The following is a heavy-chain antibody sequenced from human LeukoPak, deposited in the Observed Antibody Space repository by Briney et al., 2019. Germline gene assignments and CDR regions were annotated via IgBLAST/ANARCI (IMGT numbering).Heavy chain of an antibody. V-gene: IGHV4-34*01. J-gene: IGHJ5*02. CDR1: GGSFSGYY. CDR2: IHHSGTT. D-gene: IGHD1-26*01. Sequence: SETLSLTCAVYGGSFSGYYWTWIRQPPGKGLEWIGEIHHSGTTNYNPSLKSRVTMSVDKSNNQFSLKLTSVTAADTAVYYCARSPSGSSSRWFDPWGQGTLVTVSS. CDR3: ARSPSGSSSRWFDP.